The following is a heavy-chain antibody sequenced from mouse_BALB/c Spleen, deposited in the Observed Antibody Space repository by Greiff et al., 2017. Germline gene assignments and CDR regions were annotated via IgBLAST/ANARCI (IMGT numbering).Heavy chain of an antibody. Sequence: VQLKESGAELVRPGALVKLSCKASGFNIKDYYMHWVKQRPEQGLEWIGWIDPENGNTIYDPKFQGKASITADTSSNTAYLQLSSLTSEDTAVYYCASYGNYEGFAYWGQGTLVTVSA. D-gene: IGHD2-1*01. CDR2: IDPENGNT. J-gene: IGHJ3*01. CDR1: GFNIKDYY. V-gene: IGHV14-1*02. CDR3: ASYGNYEGFAY.